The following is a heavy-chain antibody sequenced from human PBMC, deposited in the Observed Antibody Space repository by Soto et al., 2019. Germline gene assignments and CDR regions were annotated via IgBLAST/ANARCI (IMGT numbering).Heavy chain of an antibody. Sequence: GGSLRLSCAASGFTFSSYSMNWVRQAPGKGLEWVSSISSSSSYIYYADSVKGRFTISRDNAKNSLYLQMNSLRAEDTAVYYCARVVVVAQLGYYYMDVWGKGTTVTVSS. CDR1: GFTFSSYS. V-gene: IGHV3-21*01. J-gene: IGHJ6*03. CDR2: ISSSSSYI. D-gene: IGHD2-15*01. CDR3: ARVVVVAQLGYYYMDV.